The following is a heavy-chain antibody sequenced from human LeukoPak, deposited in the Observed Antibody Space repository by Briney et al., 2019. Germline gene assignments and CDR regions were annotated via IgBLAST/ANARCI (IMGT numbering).Heavy chain of an antibody. D-gene: IGHD6-13*01. V-gene: IGHV4-59*12. CDR2: IYHSGST. CDR3: ARGGIAAPYYFDY. J-gene: IGHJ4*02. Sequence: SETLSLTCTVSGGSISSYYWNWIRQPPGKGLEWIGYIYHSGSTYYNPSLKSRVTISVDRSKNQFSLKLSSVTAADAAVYYCARGGIAAPYYFDYWGQGTLVTVSS. CDR1: GGSISSYY.